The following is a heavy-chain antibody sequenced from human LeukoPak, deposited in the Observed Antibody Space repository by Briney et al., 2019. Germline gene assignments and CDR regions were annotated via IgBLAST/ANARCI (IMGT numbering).Heavy chain of an antibody. D-gene: IGHD2-21*02. CDR3: ARGVLCGGDCMKPSNWFDP. V-gene: IGHV4-59*12. Sequence: SETLSLTCTVSGGSISSYYWSWIRQPPGKGLEWIGYIYYSGSTNYNPSLKSRVTISVDTSKNQFSLKLSSVTAADTAVYYCARGVLCGGDCMKPSNWFDPWGQGTLVTVSS. CDR1: GGSISSYY. CDR2: IYYSGST. J-gene: IGHJ5*02.